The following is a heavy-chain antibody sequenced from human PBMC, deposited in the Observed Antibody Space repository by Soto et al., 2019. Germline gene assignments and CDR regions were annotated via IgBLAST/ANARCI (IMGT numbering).Heavy chain of an antibody. V-gene: IGHV3-74*01. D-gene: IGHD1-26*01. J-gene: IGHJ6*02. CDR3: TRVGGSVSGMDV. CDR1: GFTFSSYW. CDR2: IDNAGSSV. Sequence: EVQLVESGGGLVQPGGSLRVSCAASGFTFSSYWMQWVRQAPGKGLVLVSRIDNAGSSVRYADSVKGRFTICRDNAKNTLYLQMNSLGAEDTAVYYCTRVGGSVSGMDVWGQGTTVTVSS.